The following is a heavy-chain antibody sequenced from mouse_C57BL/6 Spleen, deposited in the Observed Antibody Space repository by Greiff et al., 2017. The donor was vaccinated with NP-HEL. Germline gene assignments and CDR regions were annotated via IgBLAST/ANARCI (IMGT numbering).Heavy chain of an antibody. V-gene: IGHV1-18*01. J-gene: IGHJ3*01. CDR1: GYTFTDYN. CDR3: GIPIDGYPFTY. Sequence: EVQLQQSGPELVKPGASVEIPCKASGYTFTDYNMDWVKQSHGKSLEWIGDINPNNGGTIYNQKFKGKATLTVDKSSSTAYMELRSLTSEDTAVYYCGIPIDGYPFTYWGQGTLVTVSA. D-gene: IGHD2-3*01. CDR2: INPNNGGT.